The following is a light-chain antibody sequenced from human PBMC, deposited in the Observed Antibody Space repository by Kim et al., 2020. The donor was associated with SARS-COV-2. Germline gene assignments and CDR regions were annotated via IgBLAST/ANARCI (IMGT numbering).Light chain of an antibody. V-gene: IGKV1-5*01. CDR3: QQYEDSPYS. J-gene: IGKJ2*03. Sequence: SASIGDRVVSTCRTSRSVSNWLAWYQQKPGKGPNLLIFEASTLESGVPSRFRGRGSGTEFTLTITSLLPEDFATYYCQQYEDSPYSFGQGTKLEI. CDR1: RSVSNW. CDR2: EAS.